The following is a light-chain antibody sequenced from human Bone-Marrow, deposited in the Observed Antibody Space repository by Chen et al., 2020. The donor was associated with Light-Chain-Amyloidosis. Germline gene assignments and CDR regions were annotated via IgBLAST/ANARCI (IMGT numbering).Light chain of an antibody. Sequence: EIVLTQAPATLYLSTGERATLSFRASQSVSNFLAWYQQKPGQAPRLLICDASDRAAGTPARFSGRVSGTDFTLTISSLQPDDFLVYYCPQRRDLPLTFGGVTKLEI. J-gene: IGKJ4*01. V-gene: IGKV3-11*01. CDR1: QSVSNF. CDR2: DAS. CDR3: PQRRDLPLT.